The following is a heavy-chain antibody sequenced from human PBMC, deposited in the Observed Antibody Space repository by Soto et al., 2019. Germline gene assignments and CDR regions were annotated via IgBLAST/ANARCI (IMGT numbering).Heavy chain of an antibody. D-gene: IGHD1-26*01. V-gene: IGHV1-46*01. CDR3: AKFGWGGSYSESHASDI. CDR1: GYTFTSYY. J-gene: IGHJ3*02. Sequence: ASVKVSCKASGYTFTSYYMHWVRQAPGQGLEWMGIINPSGGSTSYAQKFQGRVTMTRDTSTSTVYMELSSLRSEDTAVYYCAKFGWGGSYSESHASDIWGQGTMVTVSS. CDR2: INPSGGST.